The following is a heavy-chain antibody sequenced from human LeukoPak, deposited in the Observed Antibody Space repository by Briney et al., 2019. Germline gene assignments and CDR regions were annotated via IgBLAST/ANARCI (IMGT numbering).Heavy chain of an antibody. J-gene: IGHJ4*02. V-gene: IGHV3-23*01. D-gene: IGHD3-22*01. CDR3: AVNYYDSRGPPLTSFDY. CDR2: FSGSGWSI. Sequence: GGSLRLSCAACVFTFSSYAMRWVRRAPGKGLEGVSAFSGSGWSIFYGDSVKRLFTISRDNSENTLYVKMKSVRAEDASVYYCAVNYYDSRGPPLTSFDYWGQGTLVTVSS. CDR1: VFTFSSYA.